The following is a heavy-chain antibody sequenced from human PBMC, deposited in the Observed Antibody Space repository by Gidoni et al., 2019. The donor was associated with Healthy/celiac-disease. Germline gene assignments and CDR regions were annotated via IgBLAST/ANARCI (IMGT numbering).Heavy chain of an antibody. J-gene: IGHJ4*02. CDR1: GFTVSSSA. V-gene: IGHV3-30*04. CDR2: ISYDGSNK. Sequence: QVQLVESGGGVVQPGRSLRLSCAAPGFTVSSSAMHWVRQAPGKGLEWVAVISYDGSNKYYADSVKGRFTISRDNSKNTLYLQMNSLRAEDTAVYYCAREQLGGRGTDYWGQGTLVTVSS. D-gene: IGHD3-16*01. CDR3: AREQLGGRGTDY.